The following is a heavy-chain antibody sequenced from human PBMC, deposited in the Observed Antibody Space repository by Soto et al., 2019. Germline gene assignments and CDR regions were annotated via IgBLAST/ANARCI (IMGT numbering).Heavy chain of an antibody. CDR3: TRHTGYDSSLDY. CDR2: IDPSDSYT. Sequence: PGKGLEWMGRIDPSDSYTDYSPTVQGHVTMSADKSINTAYLQWSSLQASDTAVYYCTRHTGYDSSLDYWGQGTLVTVSS. V-gene: IGHV5-10-1*01. J-gene: IGHJ4*02. D-gene: IGHD5-12*01.